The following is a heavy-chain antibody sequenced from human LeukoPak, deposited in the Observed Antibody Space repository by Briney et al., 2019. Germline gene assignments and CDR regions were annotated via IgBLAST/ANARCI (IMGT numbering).Heavy chain of an antibody. Sequence: PGGSLRLSYAASGFTFSSYWMSWVRQAPGKGLEWVANIKQDASEKYYVNSVKRRFTISRDNSKNTLYLQMNSLRAEDTAVYYCATSPITVTTPTSKADIWGQGTMVTVSS. CDR2: IKQDASEK. V-gene: IGHV3-7*01. J-gene: IGHJ3*02. CDR3: ATSPITVTTPTSKADI. D-gene: IGHD4-17*01. CDR1: GFTFSSYW.